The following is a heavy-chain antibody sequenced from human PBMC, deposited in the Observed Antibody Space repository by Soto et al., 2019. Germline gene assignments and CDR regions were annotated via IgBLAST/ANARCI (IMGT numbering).Heavy chain of an antibody. V-gene: IGHV3-15*07. CDR3: ATVGSITTAGTPFDY. D-gene: IGHD6-13*01. CDR1: DLAFSNTW. CDR2: IKSKIDGGAI. Sequence: ESGGGLVKPGGSLRLSCAASDLAFSNTWMNWVRQAPGKGLEWVGRIKSKIDGGAIDYAAPVKGRFTISRDDSESTLFLQMNSLQTEDTALYYCATVGSITTAGTPFDYWGQGTLVTVSS. J-gene: IGHJ4*02.